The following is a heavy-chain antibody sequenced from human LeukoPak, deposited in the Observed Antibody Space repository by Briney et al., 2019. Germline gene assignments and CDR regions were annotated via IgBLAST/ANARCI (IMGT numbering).Heavy chain of an antibody. Sequence: GGSLRLSCAASGFTFSSYSMNWVRQAPGKGLEWVSSISSSSSYIYYADSVKGRFTISRGNAKNSLYLQMNSLRAEDTAVYYCARAAAGNFDYWGQGTLVTVSS. CDR2: ISSSSSYI. D-gene: IGHD6-13*01. V-gene: IGHV3-21*01. J-gene: IGHJ4*02. CDR1: GFTFSSYS. CDR3: ARAAAGNFDY.